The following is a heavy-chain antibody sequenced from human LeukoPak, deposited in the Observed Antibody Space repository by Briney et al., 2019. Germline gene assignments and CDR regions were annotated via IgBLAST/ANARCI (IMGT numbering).Heavy chain of an antibody. J-gene: IGHJ4*02. CDR3: ASTSLAVAGTSFDY. Sequence: PSETLSLTCTFSGGSISSYFWSWIRQPAGKGLEWIGRIYSSGSTNYNPSLKSRVTTSADTSKNQLSLQLSSVTAADTAVYYCASTSLAVAGTSFDYWGQGTLVTVSS. CDR1: GGSISSYF. V-gene: IGHV4-4*07. CDR2: IYSSGST. D-gene: IGHD6-19*01.